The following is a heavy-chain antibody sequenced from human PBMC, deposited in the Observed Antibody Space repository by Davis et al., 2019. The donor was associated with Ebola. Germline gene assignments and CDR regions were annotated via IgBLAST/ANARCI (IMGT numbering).Heavy chain of an antibody. CDR1: GFTFSNYW. CDR3: ARSPLRYSGSFD. V-gene: IGHV3-74*01. J-gene: IGHJ4*02. D-gene: IGHD1-26*01. Sequence: GESLKISCAASGFTFSNYWFQWVRQVPGKGLAWVSRINSDGRRTGYADSVKGRFTISRDNAKNSLYLQMNSLRAEDTAVYYCARSPLRYSGSFDWGQGTLVTVSS. CDR2: INSDGRRT.